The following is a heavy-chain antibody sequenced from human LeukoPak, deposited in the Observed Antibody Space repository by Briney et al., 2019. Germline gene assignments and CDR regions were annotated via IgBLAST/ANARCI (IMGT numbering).Heavy chain of an antibody. CDR1: GYSISSGYY. D-gene: IGHD3-22*01. Sequence: SETLSLTCTVSGYSISSGYYWGWIRQPPGKGLEWIGSIYYSGSTYYNPSLKSRVTISVDTSKNQFSLKLSSVTAADTAVYYCASPYYYDTWGQGTLVTVSS. V-gene: IGHV4-38-2*02. CDR3: ASPYYYDT. CDR2: IYYSGST. J-gene: IGHJ4*02.